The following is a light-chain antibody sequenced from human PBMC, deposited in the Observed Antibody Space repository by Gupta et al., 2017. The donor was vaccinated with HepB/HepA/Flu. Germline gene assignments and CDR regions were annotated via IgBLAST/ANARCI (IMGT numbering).Light chain of an antibody. CDR2: GAS. CDR3: QQYNNWPPWT. J-gene: IGKJ1*01. CDR1: QSISSN. Sequence: EIVMTQSPATLSVSPGEGVTLSCRASQSISSNLAWYKQKPGQAPRLLIFGASTRDTGIPARFSGSGFGTEFTLTISSRQSEDFAVYYCQQYNNWPPWTFGQGTKVDFK. V-gene: IGKV3-15*01.